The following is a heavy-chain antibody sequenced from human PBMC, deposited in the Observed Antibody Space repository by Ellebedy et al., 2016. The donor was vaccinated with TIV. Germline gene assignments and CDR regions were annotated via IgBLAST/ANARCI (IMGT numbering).Heavy chain of an antibody. CDR1: GFTFSKYA. CDR2: ITDSGGST. Sequence: PGGSLRLSCAASGFTFSKYAMSWVRRAPGKGLEWVSAITDSGGSTYYADSVKGRFTISRDNSKNTLYLQMNSLRAEDTAIYYCAKGRSGTYIHHAFDYWGQGTLVTVSS. CDR3: AKGRSGTYIHHAFDY. V-gene: IGHV3-23*01. J-gene: IGHJ4*02. D-gene: IGHD1-14*01.